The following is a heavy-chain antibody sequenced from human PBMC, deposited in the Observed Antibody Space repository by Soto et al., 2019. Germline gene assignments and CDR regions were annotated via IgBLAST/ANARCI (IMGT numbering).Heavy chain of an antibody. CDR1: RGSISSGAYY. CDR3: ARVNDAGRTSYFIDY. V-gene: IGHV4-31*03. CDR2: ISYSGTT. D-gene: IGHD6-13*01. J-gene: IGHJ4*02. Sequence: QVQLLASGPGLVKPSQALSLTCTVSRGSISSGAYYWSWIRQHPGKGLEWIGYISYSGTTYYSPSLKSRITISVDTSKNQFSLRLTSVTAADTAVYYCARVNDAGRTSYFIDYWGQGTLVTVSS.